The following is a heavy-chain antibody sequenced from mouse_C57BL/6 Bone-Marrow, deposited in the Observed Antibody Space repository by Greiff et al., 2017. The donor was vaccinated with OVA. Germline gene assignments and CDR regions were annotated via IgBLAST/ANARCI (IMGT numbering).Heavy chain of an antibody. Sequence: QVQLQQSGPELVKPGASVKLSCKASGYTFTSYDINWVKQRPGQGLEWIGWIYPRDGSTKYNEKFKGKATLTVDTSSSTAYMELHSLTSEDSAVYFCARGRYQAWFAYWGQGTLVTVSA. CDR3: ARGRYQAWFAY. V-gene: IGHV1-85*01. J-gene: IGHJ3*01. CDR1: GYTFTSYD. D-gene: IGHD2-14*01. CDR2: IYPRDGST.